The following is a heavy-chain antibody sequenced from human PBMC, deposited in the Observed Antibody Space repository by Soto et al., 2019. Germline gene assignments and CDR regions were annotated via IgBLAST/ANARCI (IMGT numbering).Heavy chain of an antibody. J-gene: IGHJ6*02. Sequence: QVQLVESGGDVVQPGRSLRLSCAASGFTFSSYGMHWVRQAPGKGLEWVAVIWFDGSNEYYVDSVKGRFTISRDNSKNMLYLQMNSLRAEDTAVYYCARDKEMAIRDKYYFGMNVWGQGTTVTVSS. CDR1: GFTFSSYG. V-gene: IGHV3-33*01. D-gene: IGHD2-21*01. CDR3: ARDKEMAIRDKYYFGMNV. CDR2: IWFDGSNE.